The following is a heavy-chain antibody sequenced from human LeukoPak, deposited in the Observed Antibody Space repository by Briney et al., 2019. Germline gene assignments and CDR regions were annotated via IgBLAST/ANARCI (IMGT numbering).Heavy chain of an antibody. CDR2: IYYSGST. Sequence: SETLSPICTVSGGSTSSRSYYWGWIRQPPGKGLEWIGSIYYSGSTYCNPSLKSRVTISVDTSKNQFSLKLSSVTAADTAVYYCARHVSGTIFEVVINAFELWGRETMVTVSS. CDR3: ARHVSGTIFEVVINAFEL. V-gene: IGHV4-39*01. CDR1: GGSTSSRSYY. J-gene: IGHJ3*01. D-gene: IGHD3-3*01.